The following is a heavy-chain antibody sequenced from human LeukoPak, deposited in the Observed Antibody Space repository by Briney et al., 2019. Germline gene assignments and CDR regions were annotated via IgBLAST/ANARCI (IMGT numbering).Heavy chain of an antibody. J-gene: IGHJ4*02. CDR2: IKQDGSEK. CDR3: ARGEYYFDGGY. CDR1: GLTFTDYW. Sequence: GGSLRLSCAVSGLTFTDYWMSWVCQAPGKGLEWVANIKQDGSEKNYVDSVKGRFSISRDNAKNSLYLQMNSLRGDDTAVYYCARGEYYFDGGYWGQGTLVTVSS. V-gene: IGHV3-7*03. D-gene: IGHD3-22*01.